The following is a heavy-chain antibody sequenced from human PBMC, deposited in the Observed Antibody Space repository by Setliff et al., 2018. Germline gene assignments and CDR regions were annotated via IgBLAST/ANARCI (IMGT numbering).Heavy chain of an antibody. CDR1: GFTFSTHA. V-gene: IGHV3-33*01. CDR3: ARDFHLGIGDGFYI. D-gene: IGHD7-27*01. J-gene: IGHJ3*02. Sequence: GGSLRLSCSTSGFTFSTHAMHWARQCPGKGLDWVAMIWSDGNTTYYADSLKGRFTISRDNSQNTLYLQMNSLRAEDTAIYYCARDFHLGIGDGFYIWGQGTMVTVSS. CDR2: IWSDGNTT.